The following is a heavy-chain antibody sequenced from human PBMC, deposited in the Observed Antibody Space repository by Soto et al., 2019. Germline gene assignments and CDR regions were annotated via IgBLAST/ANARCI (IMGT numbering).Heavy chain of an antibody. V-gene: IGHV4-4*02. CDR1: GGSISSSNW. J-gene: IGHJ5*02. Sequence: QVQLQESGPGLVKPSGTLSLTCAVSGGSISSSNWWSWVRQPPGKGLEWIGEIYHSGSTNYNPSLKSRATISVEESKSQFSRKLSSVTAADTAVYYCAREKGGDDYGSGRPRFDPWGQGTLVTVSS. D-gene: IGHD3-10*01. CDR3: AREKGGDDYGSGRPRFDP. CDR2: IYHSGST.